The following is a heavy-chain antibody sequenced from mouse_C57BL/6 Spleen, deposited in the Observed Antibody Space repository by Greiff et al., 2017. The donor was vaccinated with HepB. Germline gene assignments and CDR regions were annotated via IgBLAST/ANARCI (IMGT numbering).Heavy chain of an antibody. CDR3: ARIVLRGAMDC. Sequence: VQLQQPGAELVMPGASVKLSCKASGYTFTSYWMHWVKQRPGQGLEWIGEIDPSDSYTNYNQKFKGKSTLTVDKSSSTAYMQLSSLTSEDSAVYYCARIVLRGAMDCWGQGTSVTVAS. V-gene: IGHV1-69*01. CDR2: IDPSDSYT. CDR1: GYTFTSYW. D-gene: IGHD1-1*01. J-gene: IGHJ4*01.